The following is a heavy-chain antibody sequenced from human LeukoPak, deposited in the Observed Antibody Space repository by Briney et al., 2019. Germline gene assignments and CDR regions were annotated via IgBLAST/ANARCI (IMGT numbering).Heavy chain of an antibody. CDR1: GYRFNAYG. J-gene: IGHJ1*01. CDR3: GRFLKDGYNNGNFQY. D-gene: IGHD5-24*01. Sequence: GASVKVSCKTSGYRFNAYGISWVRRAPGQGLEWMGCISGYNGNTNYGEKVQGRLTMTLDTSTTTAYMELSGLRSDDTAVYYCGRFLKDGYNNGNFQYWGGGSLVSVSS. V-gene: IGHV1-18*01. CDR2: ISGYNGNT.